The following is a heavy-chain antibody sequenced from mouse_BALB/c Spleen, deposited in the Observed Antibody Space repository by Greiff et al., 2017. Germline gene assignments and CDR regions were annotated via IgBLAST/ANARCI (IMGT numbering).Heavy chain of an antibody. J-gene: IGHJ4*01. D-gene: IGHD2-1*01. CDR2: INSNGGST. CDR3: ARHGKDAMDY. Sequence: DVQLVESGGGLVKLGGSLKLSCAASGFTFSSYYMSWVRQTPEKRLELVAAINSNGGSTYYPGTVKGRFTISRDNAKNTLYLQMSSLKSEDTALYYCARHGKDAMDYWGQGTSVTVSS. V-gene: IGHV5-6-2*01. CDR1: GFTFSSYY.